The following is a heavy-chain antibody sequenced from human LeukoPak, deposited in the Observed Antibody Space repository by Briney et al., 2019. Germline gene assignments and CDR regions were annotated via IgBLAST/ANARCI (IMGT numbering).Heavy chain of an antibody. D-gene: IGHD1-26*01. V-gene: IGHV3-53*01. J-gene: IGHJ3*02. Sequence: PGGSLRLSCAASGFTVSDNYMTWVRQAPGKGLEWVSSIYSAGATHYAESVKGRFTISRDNSKNTLYLQMNSLRAEDMAVYYCARIEWERLGRAFDIWGRGTMVTVSS. CDR3: ARIEWERLGRAFDI. CDR2: IYSAGAT. CDR1: GFTVSDNY.